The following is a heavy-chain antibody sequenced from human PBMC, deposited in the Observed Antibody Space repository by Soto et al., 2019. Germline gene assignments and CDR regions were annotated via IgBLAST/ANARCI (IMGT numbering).Heavy chain of an antibody. V-gene: IGHV3-23*01. Sequence: EVQLLESGGGLVQPGGSLRLSCAASGFTFSSYAMSWVRQAPGKGLEWVSAISGSGGSTYYADSVKGRFTISRDNSKNPLYLQMNSLRAEDTAVYYCASPSDWNDILTGSAYYYGMDVWGQGTTVTVSS. CDR3: ASPSDWNDILTGSAYYYGMDV. J-gene: IGHJ6*02. CDR2: ISGSGGST. D-gene: IGHD3-9*01. CDR1: GFTFSSYA.